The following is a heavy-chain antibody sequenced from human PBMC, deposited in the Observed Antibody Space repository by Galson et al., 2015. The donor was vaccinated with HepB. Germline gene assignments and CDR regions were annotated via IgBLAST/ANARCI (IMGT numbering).Heavy chain of an antibody. CDR2: ISNSNSYI. V-gene: IGHV3-21*01. Sequence: SLRLSCAASGFTFRSYTMNWVRQAPGKGLEWVSSISNSNSYIYYADSVKGRFTISRDNAKNSLYLQMNTLRAEDTAVYHCASSIAVIPGATFYYMDVWGKGTTVTVSS. J-gene: IGHJ6*03. D-gene: IGHD2-2*01. CDR3: ASSIAVIPGATFYYMDV. CDR1: GFTFRSYT.